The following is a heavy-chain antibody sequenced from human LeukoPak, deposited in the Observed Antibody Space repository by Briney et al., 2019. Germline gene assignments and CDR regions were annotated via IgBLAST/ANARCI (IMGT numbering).Heavy chain of an antibody. Sequence: SETLSLTCTVSGGSISSYYWSWIRQPPGKGLEWIGYIYYSGSTNYNPSLKSRVTISVDTSKNQFSLKLSSVTAADTAVYYCARLEMATSVAFDIWGQGTMVTVSS. CDR3: ARLEMATSVAFDI. CDR2: IYYSGST. CDR1: GGSISSYY. J-gene: IGHJ3*02. D-gene: IGHD5-24*01. V-gene: IGHV4-59*01.